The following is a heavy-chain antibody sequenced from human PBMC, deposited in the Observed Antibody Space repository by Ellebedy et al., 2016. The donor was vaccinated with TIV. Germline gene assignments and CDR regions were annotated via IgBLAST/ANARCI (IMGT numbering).Heavy chain of an antibody. CDR3: VRDLHWAFDI. Sequence: PGGSLRLSCSASGFTFSSFSMTWVRQAPGKGLKWVSYIPRDSDAMSYADSVKGRFTISRDNAKNSLYLQITSLRDADTAVYYCVRDLHWAFDIWGQGTVVTVSS. V-gene: IGHV3-48*02. CDR1: GFTFSSFS. CDR2: IPRDSDAM. D-gene: IGHD1-1*01. J-gene: IGHJ3*02.